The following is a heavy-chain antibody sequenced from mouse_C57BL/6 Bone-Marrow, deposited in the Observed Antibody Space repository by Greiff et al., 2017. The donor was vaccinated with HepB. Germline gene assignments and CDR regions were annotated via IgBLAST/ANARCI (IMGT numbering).Heavy chain of an antibody. J-gene: IGHJ3*01. Sequence: EVQRVESAGGLVQPGSSMKLSCTASGFTFSDSYMAWVRQVPEKGLEWVANINYDGSSTYYLDSLKSRFIISRDNAKNILYLQMSSLKSEDTATYYCASDSSGFAYWGQGTLVTVSA. CDR2: INYDGSST. V-gene: IGHV5-16*01. CDR3: ASDSSGFAY. D-gene: IGHD3-2*02. CDR1: GFTFSDSY.